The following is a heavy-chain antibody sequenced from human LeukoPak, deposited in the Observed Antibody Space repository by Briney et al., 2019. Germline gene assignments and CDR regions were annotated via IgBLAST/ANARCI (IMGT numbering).Heavy chain of an antibody. D-gene: IGHD3-9*01. CDR1: GYTFTSYD. Sequence: ASVKVSCKASGYTFTSYDINWVRQATGQGLEWMGWMNPNSGNTGYAQKFQGRVTMTRNTSISTAYMELSSLRSEDTAVYYCAVPIDILTGYYYGMDVWGQGTTVTVS. V-gene: IGHV1-8*01. J-gene: IGHJ6*02. CDR2: MNPNSGNT. CDR3: AVPIDILTGYYYGMDV.